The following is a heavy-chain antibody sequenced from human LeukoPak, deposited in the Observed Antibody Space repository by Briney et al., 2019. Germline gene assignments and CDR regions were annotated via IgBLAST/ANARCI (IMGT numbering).Heavy chain of an antibody. V-gene: IGHV3-7*03. CDR3: AIDAFDI. CDR1: GFTFSSYW. CDR2: IKQDGGEK. Sequence: EGSLRLSCAASGFTFSSYWMTWVRQAPGKGLEWVASIKQDGGEKYYVDSVKGRFTISRDNSKNTLYLQMNSLRDEDTAMYYCAIDAFDIWGQGTMVTISS. J-gene: IGHJ3*02.